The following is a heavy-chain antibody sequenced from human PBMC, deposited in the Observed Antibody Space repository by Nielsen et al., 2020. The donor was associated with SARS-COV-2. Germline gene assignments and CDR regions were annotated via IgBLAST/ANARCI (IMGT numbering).Heavy chain of an antibody. J-gene: IGHJ4*02. V-gene: IGHV3-48*04. CDR2: ISSSSSTI. Sequence: WIRQPPGKGLEWVSYISSSSSTIYYADSVKGRFTISRDNAKNSLYLQMNSLRAEDTAVYYCARVAWQYYDFWSGPNYFDYWGQGTLGTVSS. CDR3: ARVAWQYYDFWSGPNYFDY. D-gene: IGHD3-3*01.